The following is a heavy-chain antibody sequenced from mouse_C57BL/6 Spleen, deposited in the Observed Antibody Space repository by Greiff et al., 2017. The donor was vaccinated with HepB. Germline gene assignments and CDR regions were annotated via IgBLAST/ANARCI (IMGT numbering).Heavy chain of an antibody. J-gene: IGHJ3*01. CDR2: ISSGGDYI. CDR1: GFTFSSYA. V-gene: IGHV5-9-1*02. D-gene: IGHD2-3*01. Sequence: EVKLVESGVGLVKPGGSLKLSCAASGFTFSSYAMSWVRQTPEKRLEWVAYISSGGDYIYYADTVKGRFTISRDNARNTLYLQMSSLKSEDTAMYYCTRGDGYYVWFAYWGQGTLVTVSA. CDR3: TRGDGYYVWFAY.